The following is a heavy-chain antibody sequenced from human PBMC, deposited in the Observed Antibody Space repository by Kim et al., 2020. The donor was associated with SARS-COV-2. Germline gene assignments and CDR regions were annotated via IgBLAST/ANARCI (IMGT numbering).Heavy chain of an antibody. V-gene: IGHV1-18*01. CDR2: NT. J-gene: IGHJ2*01. Sequence: NTNYAQRFPGRVTRTPDPSTSTAYMELRSLRSDDTAVYYCARGPTSWYFDLWGRGTLVTVSS. D-gene: IGHD1-1*01. CDR3: ARGPTSWYFDL.